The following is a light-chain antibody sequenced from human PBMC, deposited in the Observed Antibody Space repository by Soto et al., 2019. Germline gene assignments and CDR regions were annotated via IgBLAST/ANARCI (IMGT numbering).Light chain of an antibody. J-gene: IGLJ2*01. Sequence: QSVLTQPPSASGTPGQRVTLYCSGSSSNIGSNTVNWYQQLPGTATKLLIYSNNQRPSGVPDRFSGSKSGTSASLAISGLQSEDEADYYCAAWDDSLNGVVFGGGTKLTVL. CDR3: AAWDDSLNGVV. CDR1: SSNIGSNT. CDR2: SNN. V-gene: IGLV1-44*01.